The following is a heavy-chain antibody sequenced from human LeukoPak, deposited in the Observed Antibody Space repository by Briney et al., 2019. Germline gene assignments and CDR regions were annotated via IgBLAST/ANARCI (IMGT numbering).Heavy chain of an antibody. CDR2: ISAAGGST. CDR3: TIYYYGSGRRYFDD. V-gene: IGHV3-23*01. CDR1: GFTFSSYA. J-gene: IGHJ4*02. D-gene: IGHD3-10*01. Sequence: PGGALRLSCAASGFTFSSYAMSWVRQAPGKGLEWVSTISAAGGSTYYADSVKGRFNISRDNSKNTLYVQMNSLRPEDTAVYYCTIYYYGSGRRYFDDWGQGTLVTVSS.